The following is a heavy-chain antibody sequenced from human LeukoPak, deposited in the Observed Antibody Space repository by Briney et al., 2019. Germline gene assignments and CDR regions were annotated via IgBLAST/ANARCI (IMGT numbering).Heavy chain of an antibody. D-gene: IGHD6-13*01. CDR1: GVSISSSNSY. Sequence: PSETLSLTCTVSGVSISSSNSYWGWIRQPPGKGLEWIGSIYNASLKSQVSISIDTSKNQFSLRLTSVTAADTAVYYCARQRGYPHAFDIWGQGTMVTVSS. V-gene: IGHV4-39*01. CDR2: I. CDR3: ARQRGYPHAFDI. J-gene: IGHJ3*02.